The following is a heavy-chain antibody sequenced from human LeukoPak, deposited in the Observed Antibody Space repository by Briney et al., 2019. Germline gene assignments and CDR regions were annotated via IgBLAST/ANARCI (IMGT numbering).Heavy chain of an antibody. V-gene: IGHV3-23*01. CDR2: ISGSGGST. Sequence: GGSLRLSCAASGFTFSSYAMSWVRQAPGKGLEWVSAISGSGGSTYYADSVKGRFTISRDNSKNTLYLQMNSLRAEDTAVYYCAKSTANCYDSSGYYRYYFDYWGQGTLVTVSS. CDR3: AKSTANCYDSSGYYRYYFDY. D-gene: IGHD3-22*01. CDR1: GFTFSSYA. J-gene: IGHJ4*02.